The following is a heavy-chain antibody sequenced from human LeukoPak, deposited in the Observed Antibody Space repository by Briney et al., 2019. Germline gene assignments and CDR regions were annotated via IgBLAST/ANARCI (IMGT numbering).Heavy chain of an antibody. CDR3: ATLVGATLGYFYY. CDR1: GFTFSSYW. Sequence: PGGSLRLSCAASGFTFSSYWMHWVRQAPGKGLVWFSRINSDGSSTSYADSVKGRFTISRDNSKNTLYLQVNSLRAEDTAVYYCATLVGATLGYFYYWGQGTLVTVSS. J-gene: IGHJ4*02. CDR2: INSDGSST. D-gene: IGHD1-26*01. V-gene: IGHV3-74*01.